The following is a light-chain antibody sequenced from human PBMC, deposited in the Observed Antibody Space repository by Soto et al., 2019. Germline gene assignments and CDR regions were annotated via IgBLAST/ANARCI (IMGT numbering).Light chain of an antibody. V-gene: IGLV2-23*01. CDR1: SSDVGSYNL. Sequence: QSVLTQPASVSGSPGQSITISCTGTSSDVGSYNLVSWYQQHPGKAPKLMIYEGSKRPSGVSNRFSGSKSGNTASLTISGLQAEDEDDYYCCSYAGSYVFGTGTKLTVL. CDR3: CSYAGSYV. CDR2: EGS. J-gene: IGLJ1*01.